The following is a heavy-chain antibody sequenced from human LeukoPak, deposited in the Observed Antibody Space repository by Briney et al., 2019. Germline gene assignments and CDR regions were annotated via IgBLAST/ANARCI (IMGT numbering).Heavy chain of an antibody. D-gene: IGHD1-1*01. J-gene: IGHJ4*02. CDR1: GFTFGSYA. CDR3: AKDHGINGNEILDY. CDR2: ISDRGDIK. V-gene: IGHV3-23*01. Sequence: GGSLRLSCAASGFTFGSYAMTWVRQAPGRGLEWVSTISDRGDIKHHADSLKGRFTVSRDNSKNLLYLQMSSLTSEDTAVYYCAKDHGINGNEILDYWGQGTLVTVSS.